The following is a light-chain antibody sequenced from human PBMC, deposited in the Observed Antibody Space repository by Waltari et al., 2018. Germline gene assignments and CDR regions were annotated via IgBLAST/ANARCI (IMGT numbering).Light chain of an antibody. Sequence: EPSLTVSPGGTVTLTCGSSSGPVTSGHYPYWFQQKPGQAPRTLIYDTRNKHSWTPARFSGSLLGGKAALTLSGAQPDDEATYYCLVSYSGALWVFGGGTKLTVL. CDR3: LVSYSGALWV. CDR2: DTR. CDR1: SGPVTSGHY. V-gene: IGLV7-46*01. J-gene: IGLJ3*02.